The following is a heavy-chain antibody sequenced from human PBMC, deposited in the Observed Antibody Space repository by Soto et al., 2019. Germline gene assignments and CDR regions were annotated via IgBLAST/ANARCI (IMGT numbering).Heavy chain of an antibody. V-gene: IGHV4-39*07. J-gene: IGHJ5*02. CDR3: ARSKHNLLFAWFDP. Sequence: SETLSLTCRVSGDSISDTIYYWGWIRQPPGMGLEWIGSIHYSGSTNYNPSLKSRVTISVDTSKNQFSLKLSSVTAADTAVYYCARSKHNLLFAWFDPWGQGTLVTVSS. D-gene: IGHD2-21*01. CDR1: GDSISDTIYY. CDR2: IHYSGST.